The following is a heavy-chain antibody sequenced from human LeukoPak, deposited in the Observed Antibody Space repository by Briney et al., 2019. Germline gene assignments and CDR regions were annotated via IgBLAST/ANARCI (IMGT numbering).Heavy chain of an antibody. J-gene: IGHJ6*03. D-gene: IGHD5-18*01. CDR3: ARRIQLWKRDYYYYYYMDV. Sequence: PGGSLRLSCAASGFTFSDYYMSWIRQAPGKGLEWVSYISSSGSTIYYADSVKGRFTISRDNAKNPLYLQMNSLRAEDTAVYYCARRIQLWKRDYYYYYYMDVWGKGTTVTVSS. CDR1: GFTFSDYY. V-gene: IGHV3-11*04. CDR2: ISSSGSTI.